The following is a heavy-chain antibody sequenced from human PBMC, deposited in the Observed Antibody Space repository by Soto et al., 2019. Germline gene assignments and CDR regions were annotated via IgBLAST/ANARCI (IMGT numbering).Heavy chain of an antibody. Sequence: SETLSLTCAVYGGSFSGYYWSWIRQPPGKGLEWIGEINHSGSTNYNPSLKSRVTISVDTSKNQFSLKLSSVTAADTAVYYCARGGRIVGVRGMDAWGQGTTVTVSS. J-gene: IGHJ6*02. CDR2: INHSGST. CDR3: ARGGRIVGVRGMDA. CDR1: GGSFSGYY. V-gene: IGHV4-34*01. D-gene: IGHD1-26*01.